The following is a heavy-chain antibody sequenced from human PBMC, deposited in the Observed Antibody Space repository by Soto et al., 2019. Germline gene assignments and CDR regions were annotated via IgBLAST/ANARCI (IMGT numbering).Heavy chain of an antibody. D-gene: IGHD3-22*01. Sequence: ASVKVSCKASGYSFTSLDINWVRQTPGQGLEWMGWMNPSSGRASYAQKFQGRVTMTRDKSINTAYMELTTLTSDDTAFYYCALVVIAGLDYWAQGTLFTVSS. CDR2: MNPSSGRA. CDR1: GYSFTSLD. CDR3: ALVVIAGLDY. J-gene: IGHJ4*02. V-gene: IGHV1-8*01.